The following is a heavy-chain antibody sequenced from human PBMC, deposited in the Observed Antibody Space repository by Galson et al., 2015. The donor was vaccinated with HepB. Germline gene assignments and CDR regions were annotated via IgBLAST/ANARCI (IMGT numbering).Heavy chain of an antibody. D-gene: IGHD2-15*01. V-gene: IGHV1-46*03. J-gene: IGHJ3*02. Sequence: SVKVSCKASGYTFTSYYMHWVRQAPGQGLEWMGIINPSGGSTSYAQKFQGRVTMTRDTSTSTVYMELSSLRSEDTAVYYCASLYCSGGSCYSGAFDIWGQGTMVTVSS. CDR1: GYTFTSYY. CDR2: INPSGGST. CDR3: ASLYCSGGSCYSGAFDI.